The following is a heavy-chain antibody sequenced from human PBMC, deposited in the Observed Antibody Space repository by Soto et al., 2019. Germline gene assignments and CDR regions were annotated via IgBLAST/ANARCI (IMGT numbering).Heavy chain of an antibody. V-gene: IGHV1-8*01. CDR3: ARRPHCSGGIRYYELEN. J-gene: IGHJ4*02. Sequence: ASVKVSCKASGYTFTNSDINWVRQAPGQGLEWMPWMNPDSGPAAYAQKFQGRVNLTTSTSTSTVYMEMRSLGSEDTAVYYCARRPHCSGGIRYYELENWGQGTLVTVSS. D-gene: IGHD3-22*01. CDR2: MNPDSGPA. CDR1: GYTFTNSD.